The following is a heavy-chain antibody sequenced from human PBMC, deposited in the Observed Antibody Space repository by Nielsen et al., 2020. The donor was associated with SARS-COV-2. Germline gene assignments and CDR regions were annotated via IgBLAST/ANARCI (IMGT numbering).Heavy chain of an antibody. Sequence: GESLKISCAASGFTFSSYWMSWVRQAPGKGLEWVANIKQDGSEKYYVDSVKGRFTISRDNAKNSLYLQMNSLRAEDTAVYYCARGGWEPQRGGGFDYWGQGTLVTVSS. D-gene: IGHD1-26*01. CDR2: IKQDGSEK. CDR3: ARGGWEPQRGGGFDY. CDR1: GFTFSSYW. J-gene: IGHJ4*02. V-gene: IGHV3-7*03.